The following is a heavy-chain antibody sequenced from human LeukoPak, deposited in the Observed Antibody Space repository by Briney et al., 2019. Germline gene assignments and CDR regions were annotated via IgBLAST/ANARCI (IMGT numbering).Heavy chain of an antibody. V-gene: IGHV4-34*01. CDR3: GRGPGWTIAARPLDQ. CDR1: GFTFSSYA. J-gene: IGHJ5*02. Sequence: PGGSLRLSCAASGFTFSSYAMSWVRQPPGKGLEWIGEITHRGNAFYNPSLKSRVTMSVDTSKNQFSLRLNSVTAADTAVYYCGRGPGWTIAARPLDQWGQGTQVTVSS. CDR2: ITHRGNA. D-gene: IGHD6-6*01.